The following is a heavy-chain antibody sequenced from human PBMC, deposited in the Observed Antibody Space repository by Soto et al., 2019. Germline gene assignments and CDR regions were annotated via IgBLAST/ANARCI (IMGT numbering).Heavy chain of an antibody. Sequence: SETLSLTCSVSGYSVSSSDYYWAWIRQPPGKGLEWIGSMLYSGLTYYNPSLKSRVTISVDTSKNQFSLKLSSVTAADTAVYYCARGGPSITIFGVVIRPGNAFDIWGQGTMVTVSS. CDR3: ARGGPSITIFGVVIRPGNAFDI. J-gene: IGHJ3*02. CDR2: MLYSGLT. D-gene: IGHD3-3*01. V-gene: IGHV4-39*07. CDR1: GYSVSSSDYY.